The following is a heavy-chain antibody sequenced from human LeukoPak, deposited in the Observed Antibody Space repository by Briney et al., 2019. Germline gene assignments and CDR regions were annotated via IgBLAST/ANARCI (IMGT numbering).Heavy chain of an antibody. J-gene: IGHJ4*02. D-gene: IGHD3-22*01. CDR3: ARDLTHRRNYDNSGYQIVPAF. CDR1: GYIFTSYG. CDR2: ISAYNGHT. Sequence: ASVKVSCKASGYIFTSYGISWVRQAPGQGLEWMGWISAYNGHTRYVQKLQDRVTMTTDTSTSTAHMDLRSLRSDDTAVYYCARDLTHRRNYDNSGYQIVPAFWGQGTLVTVSS. V-gene: IGHV1-18*01.